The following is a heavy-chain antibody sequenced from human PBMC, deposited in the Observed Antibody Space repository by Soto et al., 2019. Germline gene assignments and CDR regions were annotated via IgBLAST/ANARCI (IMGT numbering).Heavy chain of an antibody. CDR2: IYYSGST. V-gene: IGHV4-59*01. J-gene: IGHJ4*02. Sequence: QVQLQESGPGLVKPSETLSLTCTVSGGSISSYYWSWIRQPPGKGLEWIGYIYYSGSTNYNPSLRSRVTISVATSKTQFSLKLSSVTAADTAVYYCARGLVADYGAYPFDYWGQGTLVTVSS. CDR1: GGSISSYY. D-gene: IGHD4-17*01. CDR3: ARGLVADYGAYPFDY.